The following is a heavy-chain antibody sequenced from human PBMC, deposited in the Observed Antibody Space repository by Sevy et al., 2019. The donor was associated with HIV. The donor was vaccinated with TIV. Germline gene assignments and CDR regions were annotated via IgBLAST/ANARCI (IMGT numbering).Heavy chain of an antibody. V-gene: IGHV3-21*06. Sequence: GGSLRLSCAASEFTFSSYNMNWVRQAPGKGLEWVSSISGSSNYIYYAESVKGRFLISRDNVKDTLYLQMNSLRADDTAVYYCARGPPDGSYDYFDYWGQGTLVTVSS. CDR2: ISGSSNYI. CDR3: ARGPPDGSYDYFDY. CDR1: EFTFSSYN. D-gene: IGHD1-26*01. J-gene: IGHJ4*02.